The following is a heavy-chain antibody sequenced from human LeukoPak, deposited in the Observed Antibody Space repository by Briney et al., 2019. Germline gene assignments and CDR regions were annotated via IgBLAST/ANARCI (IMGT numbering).Heavy chain of an antibody. Sequence: ASVKVSCKASGYTFTSYGISWVRQAPGQGLEWMGWISAYNGNTNYAQKLQGRVTMTTDTSTSTAYMELRSLRSDDTAVYYCARAPPPYYSNYPYYFDYWGQGTLVTVSS. CDR2: ISAYNGNT. CDR1: GYTFTSYG. V-gene: IGHV1-18*01. J-gene: IGHJ4*02. D-gene: IGHD4-11*01. CDR3: ARAPPPYYSNYPYYFDY.